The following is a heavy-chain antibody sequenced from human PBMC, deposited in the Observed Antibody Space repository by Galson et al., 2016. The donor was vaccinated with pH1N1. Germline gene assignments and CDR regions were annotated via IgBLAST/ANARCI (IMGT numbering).Heavy chain of an antibody. J-gene: IGHJ2*01. CDR3: ARRYFDL. Sequence: SLRLSCAASGFTFSTYNMNWVRQAPGKGLEWLSYISASSLSIYYADSVKGRFTISRDNAKKSLYLQMNSLRAEDTAIYYCARRYFDLWGRGTLVTVSS. CDR2: ISASSLSI. CDR1: GFTFSTYN. V-gene: IGHV3-48*01.